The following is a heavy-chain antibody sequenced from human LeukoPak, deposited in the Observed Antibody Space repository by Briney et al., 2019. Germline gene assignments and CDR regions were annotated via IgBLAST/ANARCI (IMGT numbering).Heavy chain of an antibody. CDR1: GFAFSNSC. CDR3: TKDRGEVATPATRGQNY. CDR2: IASTSRHI. J-gene: IGHJ4*02. V-gene: IGHV3-21*01. D-gene: IGHD2-15*01. Sequence: GGSLRLSCATSGFAFSNSCMNWVRQAPGKGLEWLSSIASTSRHIVYPDSVKGRFPISRDNANNALSLQMDSLGIDDPAFYSCTKDRGEVATPATRGQNYRGQGDLVTVSS.